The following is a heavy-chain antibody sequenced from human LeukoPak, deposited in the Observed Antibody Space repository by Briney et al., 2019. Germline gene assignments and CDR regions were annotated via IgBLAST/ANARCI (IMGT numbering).Heavy chain of an antibody. J-gene: IGHJ5*02. D-gene: IGHD1-26*01. Sequence: SETLSLTCTVSGGSISSSYWSWIRQPPGKGLEWIAYIFNSENTNYNPSVKGRVTISVDTSKNQFSLELSSVTAADTAVYCCSRLDGAVLFFVTWGEGALVTV. CDR3: SRLDGAVLFFVT. CDR2: IFNSENT. CDR1: GGSISSSY. V-gene: IGHV4-4*08.